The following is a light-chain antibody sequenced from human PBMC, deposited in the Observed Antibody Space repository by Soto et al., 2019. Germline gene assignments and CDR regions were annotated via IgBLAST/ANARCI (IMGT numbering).Light chain of an antibody. CDR1: SSDVGGYNY. J-gene: IGLJ1*01. Sequence: QSVLTQPASVSGSPGQSITISCTGTSSDVGGYNYVSWYQQHPGKAPKLMIYDVSDRPSGVSNRFSGSKSGNTASLTISGLQAEDEADYYCSSYTSSNTEVFGAGTMVTVL. V-gene: IGLV2-14*01. CDR3: SSYTSSNTEV. CDR2: DVS.